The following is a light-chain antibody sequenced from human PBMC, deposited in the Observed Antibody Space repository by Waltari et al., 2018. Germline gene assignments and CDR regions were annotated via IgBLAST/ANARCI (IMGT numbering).Light chain of an antibody. V-gene: IGKV3-11*01. CDR3: QQRNGWPPMYT. CDR2: DAS. CDR1: QSISNF. Sequence: EIVLTQSPATLSLSPGDRVTLSCRASQSISNFLAWYQQRPGQAPRLLMYDASKRAIGIPARFSGSGSGTDFTLTINSLEPEDSGIYYCQQRNGWPPMYTFGQGTKLEIK. J-gene: IGKJ2*01.